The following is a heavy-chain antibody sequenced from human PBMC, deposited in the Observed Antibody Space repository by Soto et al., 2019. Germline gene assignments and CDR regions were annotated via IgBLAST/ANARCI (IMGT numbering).Heavy chain of an antibody. V-gene: IGHV4-31*03. CDR2: IYYSGST. Sequence: PSETLSLTCTVSGGSISSGGYYWSWIRQHPGKGLEWIGHIYYSGSTYYNPSLKSRVTISVDTSKNQFSLKLSSVTAADTAVYYCARDRRYSGYDRSDGMDVWGQGTTVTVSS. J-gene: IGHJ6*02. CDR1: GGSISSGGYY. CDR3: ARDRRYSGYDRSDGMDV. D-gene: IGHD5-12*01.